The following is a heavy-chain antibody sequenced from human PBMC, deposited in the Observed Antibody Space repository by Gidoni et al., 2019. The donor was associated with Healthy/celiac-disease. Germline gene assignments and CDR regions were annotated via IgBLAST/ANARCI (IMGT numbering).Heavy chain of an antibody. V-gene: IGHV3-64D*06. CDR2: ISSNGGST. Sequence: EVQLVESGGGLVQPGGSLSLSCSASGFTFSSYAMHWVRQAPGKGLEYVSAISSNGGSTYYADSVKGRFTISRDNSKNTLYLQMSSLRAEDTAVYYCVKGYSGSYYDAFDIWGQGTMVTVSS. CDR3: VKGYSGSYYDAFDI. D-gene: IGHD1-26*01. CDR1: GFTFSSYA. J-gene: IGHJ3*02.